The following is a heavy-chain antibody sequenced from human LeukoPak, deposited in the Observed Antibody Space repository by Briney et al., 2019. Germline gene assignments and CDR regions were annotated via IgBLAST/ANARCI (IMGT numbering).Heavy chain of an antibody. J-gene: IGHJ4*02. CDR1: GGSISSGGYY. V-gene: IGHV4-31*03. D-gene: IGHD3-9*01. Sequence: PSETLSLTCTVSGGSISSGGYYWSWIRQHPGKGLEWIGYIYYSGSTYYNPSLKSRVTISVDTSKNQFSLKLCSVTAADTAVYYCARGSYDILTGYIVWGQGTLVTVSS. CDR3: ARGSYDILTGYIV. CDR2: IYYSGST.